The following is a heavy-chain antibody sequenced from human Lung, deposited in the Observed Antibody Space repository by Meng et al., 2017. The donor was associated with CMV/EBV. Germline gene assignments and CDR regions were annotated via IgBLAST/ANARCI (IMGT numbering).Heavy chain of an antibody. V-gene: IGHV3-48*03. CDR2: ISSSGNIK. CDR3: AKDAARQYYDSSGYYFDY. CDR1: GFTFSGYE. J-gene: IGHJ4*02. D-gene: IGHD3-22*01. Sequence: GSLKISCVVSGFTFSGYEMNWVRLAPGKGLEWVSYISSSGNIKYYADSVKGRFTISRDNARNSLFLQMNSLRVEDTAVYFCAKDAARQYYDSSGYYFDYWGLGTLVTGSS.